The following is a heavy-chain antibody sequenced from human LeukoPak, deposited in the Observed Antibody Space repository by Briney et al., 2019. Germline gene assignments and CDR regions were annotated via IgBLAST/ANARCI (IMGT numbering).Heavy chain of an antibody. CDR3: ARSRGNPGYFEY. D-gene: IGHD1-14*01. Sequence: ASVKVSCKASGYTFTNYGISWVRQAPGQGLEWMGWISAYNGNTNYAQKLQGRVTMTTDTSTSTAYMEVRSLRSGDTAVYYCARSRGNPGYFEYWGQGTQVTVSS. CDR1: GYTFTNYG. V-gene: IGHV1-18*01. CDR2: ISAYNGNT. J-gene: IGHJ4*02.